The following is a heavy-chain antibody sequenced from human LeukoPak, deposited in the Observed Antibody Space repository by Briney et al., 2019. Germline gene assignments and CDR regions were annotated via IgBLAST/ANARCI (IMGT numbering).Heavy chain of an antibody. CDR1: GGSISSSSYY. Sequence: SETLSLTCTVSGGSISSSSYYWGWIRQPPGKGLEWIGSIYYSGSTYYNPSLKSRVTISVDTSKNQFSLKLSSVTAADTAVYYCARDLLDYGDYGARFDIWGQGTMVTVSS. CDR2: IYYSGST. V-gene: IGHV4-39*07. CDR3: ARDLLDYGDYGARFDI. D-gene: IGHD4-17*01. J-gene: IGHJ3*02.